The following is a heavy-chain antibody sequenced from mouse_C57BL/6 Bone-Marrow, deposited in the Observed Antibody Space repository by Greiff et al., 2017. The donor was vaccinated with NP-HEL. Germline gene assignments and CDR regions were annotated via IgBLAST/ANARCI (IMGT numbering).Heavy chain of an antibody. CDR3: ARPTGGGFDY. CDR2: ISSGGSYT. V-gene: IGHV5-6*01. Sequence: EVKLQESGGDLVKPGGSLKLSCAASGFTFSSYGMSWVRQTPDKRLEWVATISSGGSYTYYPASVKGRFTISRDNAKNTLYLQMSSLKSEATAIYYCARPTGGGFDYWGQGTTLTVSS. D-gene: IGHD4-1*02. CDR1: GFTFSSYG. J-gene: IGHJ2*01.